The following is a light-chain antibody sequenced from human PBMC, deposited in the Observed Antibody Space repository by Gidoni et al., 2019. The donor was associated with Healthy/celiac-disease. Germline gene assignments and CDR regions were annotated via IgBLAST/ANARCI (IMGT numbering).Light chain of an antibody. V-gene: IGKV1-39*01. Sequence: DIQITQSPSSLSASVGDRVTITCRASQSISSYVNWYQQKPGKAPKLLIYAASSLQSGVPSRVSGSGSGTEFNLTISSLQPEDFATYYCQQSYSTPPYTCGQGTKLEIK. J-gene: IGKJ2*01. CDR2: AAS. CDR3: QQSYSTPPYT. CDR1: QSISSY.